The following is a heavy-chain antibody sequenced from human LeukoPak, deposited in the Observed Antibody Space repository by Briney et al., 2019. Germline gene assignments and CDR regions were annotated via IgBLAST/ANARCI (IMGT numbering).Heavy chain of an antibody. CDR3: ARARGITIFGVVTPPAFDY. D-gene: IGHD3-3*01. CDR1: GGTFSSYT. Sequence: ASVKVSCEASGGTFSSYTISWVRQAPGQGLEWMGRIIPILGIANYAQKFQGRVTITADKSTSTAYMELSSLRSEDTAVYYCARARGITIFGVVTPPAFDYWGQGTLVTVSS. CDR2: IIPILGIA. J-gene: IGHJ4*02. V-gene: IGHV1-69*02.